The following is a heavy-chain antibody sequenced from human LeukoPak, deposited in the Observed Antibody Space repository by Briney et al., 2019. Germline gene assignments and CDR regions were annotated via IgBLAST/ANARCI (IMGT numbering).Heavy chain of an antibody. J-gene: IGHJ4*02. V-gene: IGHV3-64*04. CDR2: ISSNGGST. CDR1: GFTFSSYA. D-gene: IGHD6-19*01. CDR3: AREIAVAGDIDY. Sequence: GGSMRLSCSASGFTFSSYAMHWVRQAPGKGLEYVSAISSNGGSTYYADSVKGRFTISRDNSKNTLYPQMNSLRAEDTAVYYCAREIAVAGDIDYWGQGTLVTVSS.